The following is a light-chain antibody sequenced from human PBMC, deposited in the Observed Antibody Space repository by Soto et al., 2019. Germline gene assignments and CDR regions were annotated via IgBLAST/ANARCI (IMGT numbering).Light chain of an antibody. CDR2: DAS. V-gene: IGKV1-5*01. CDR1: QSISNW. J-gene: IGKJ1*01. CDR3: QQYYSRRT. Sequence: DIQVTQSPSTLSASVGDRVTITCRASQSISNWLAWYQQKPGKAPKFLIYDASTLESGVPSRFSGGGSGTEFTLTISSLQPDDSATYYCQQYYSRRTFGQGTKV.